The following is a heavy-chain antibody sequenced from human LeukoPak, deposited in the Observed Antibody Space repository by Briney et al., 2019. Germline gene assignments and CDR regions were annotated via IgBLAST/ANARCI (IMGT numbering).Heavy chain of an antibody. CDR2: IYYSGST. V-gene: IGHV4-59*01. CDR1: GGSISSYY. D-gene: IGHD4-17*01. J-gene: IGHJ4*02. Sequence: SETLSLTCTVSGGSISSYYWSWIRQPPGKGLEWIGYIYYSGSTNYNPSLKSRVTISVDTSKNQFSLKLSSVTAADTAVYYCARAPYGDYGDYYFDYWGQGTLVTVSS. CDR3: ARAPYGDYGDYYFDY.